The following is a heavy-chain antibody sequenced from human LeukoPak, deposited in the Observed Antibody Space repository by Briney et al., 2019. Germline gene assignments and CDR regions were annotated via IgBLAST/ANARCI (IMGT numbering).Heavy chain of an antibody. D-gene: IGHD6-6*01. CDR3: ASIAGDSSSSR. J-gene: IGHJ4*02. V-gene: IGHV4-34*01. Sequence: SETLSLXCAVYGGSFSGYYWSWIRQPPGKAPEWIGEINHSGSTNYNPSLKSRVTISVDTSKNQFSLKLSSVTAADTAVYYCASIAGDSSSSRWSQGTLVTVSS. CDR1: GGSFSGYY. CDR2: INHSGST.